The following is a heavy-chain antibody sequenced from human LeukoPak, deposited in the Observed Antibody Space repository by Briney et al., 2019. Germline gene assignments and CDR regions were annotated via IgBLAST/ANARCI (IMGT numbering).Heavy chain of an antibody. CDR1: GFTFSSYS. D-gene: IGHD1-7*01. CDR3: ARDETGTFDY. Sequence: PGGSLRLSCAASGFTFSSYSMNWVRQAPGKGLEWVSSISSSSSYIYYADSVKGRLTISRDNAKNSLYLQMNSLRAEDTAVYYCARDETGTFDYWGQGTLVTVSS. V-gene: IGHV3-21*01. J-gene: IGHJ4*02. CDR2: ISSSSSYI.